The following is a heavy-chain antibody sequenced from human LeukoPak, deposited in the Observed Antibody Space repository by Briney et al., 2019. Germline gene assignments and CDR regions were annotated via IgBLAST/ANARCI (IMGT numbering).Heavy chain of an antibody. V-gene: IGHV4-39*07. Sequence: PSETLSLTCSVSGGSITTSDYWWAWVRQSPGKRLESIGTIFYTGSTYYNPSLKSRVTISVDTSKNQFSLQLSSVTAADTAVYYCAGGIGGGVIVHDAFDIWGQGTMVTVSS. D-gene: IGHD3-16*02. CDR3: AGGIGGGVIVHDAFDI. CDR2: IFYTGST. J-gene: IGHJ3*02. CDR1: GGSITTSDYW.